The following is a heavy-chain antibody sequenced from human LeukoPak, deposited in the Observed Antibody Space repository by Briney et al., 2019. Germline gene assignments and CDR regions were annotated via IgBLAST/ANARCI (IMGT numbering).Heavy chain of an antibody. CDR1: GFTFNNYG. V-gene: IGHV3-30*02. D-gene: IGHD3-10*01. J-gene: IGHJ6*03. CDR3: AKGSGHYYYYMDV. CDR2: ILYDGSNK. Sequence: PGGSLRLSCAASGFTFNNYGMHWVRQAPGKGLEGVAFILYDGSNKYYADSVKGRFTISRDNSKNTLYLQMNSLRAEDTAVYYCAKGSGHYYYYMDVWGKGTTVTVSS.